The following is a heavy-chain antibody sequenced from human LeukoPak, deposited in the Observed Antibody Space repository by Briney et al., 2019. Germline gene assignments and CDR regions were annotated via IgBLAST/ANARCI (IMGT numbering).Heavy chain of an antibody. CDR2: IYTSGST. J-gene: IGHJ4*02. CDR3: ARGVGSSSLTYFDY. Sequence: SETLSLTCTVSGGSISSYYWSWIRQPAGKGLKWFGHIYTSGSTNYNPSLKSRVTMSVDTSKNQFSLKLSSVTAADTAVYYCARGVGSSSLTYFDYWGQGVLVTVSS. D-gene: IGHD6-6*01. CDR1: GGSISSYY. V-gene: IGHV4-4*07.